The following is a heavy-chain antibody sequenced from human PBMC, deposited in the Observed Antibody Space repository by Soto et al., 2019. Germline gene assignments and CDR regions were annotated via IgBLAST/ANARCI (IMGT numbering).Heavy chain of an antibody. CDR3: AKSLWDTSGWKTDY. CDR2: IYYSGSI. V-gene: IGHV4-59*01. J-gene: IGHJ4*02. CDR1: GDSISSLY. Sequence: QVQLQESGPGLGKPSETLSLSCTVSGDSISSLYWSWIRQPPGKGLEWIGYIYYSGSINYNPSLKSRVTISVDPSKNQFSLRLSSVTAADTAVYYCAKSLWDTSGWKTDYWGQGTLVTVSS. D-gene: IGHD6-19*01.